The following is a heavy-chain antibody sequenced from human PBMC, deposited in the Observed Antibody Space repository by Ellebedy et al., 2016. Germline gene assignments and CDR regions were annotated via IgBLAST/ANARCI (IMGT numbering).Heavy chain of an antibody. V-gene: IGHV5-51*01. CDR2: VSPADSVT. Sequence: GGSLRLSCKGSRYIFTSFWIGWVRQLPGKGLEFMGLVSPADSVTRYRPSLQGQVTISVDKSISTAYLRWSSLKASDTAMYYCARSGSSGWLDAFDIWGHGTAITVSS. CDR3: ARSGSSGWLDAFDI. CDR1: RYIFTSFW. D-gene: IGHD6-19*01. J-gene: IGHJ3*02.